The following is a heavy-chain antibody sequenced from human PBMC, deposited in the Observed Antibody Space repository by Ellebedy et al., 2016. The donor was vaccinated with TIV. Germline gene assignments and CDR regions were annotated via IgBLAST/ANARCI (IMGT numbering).Heavy chain of an antibody. CDR1: GYTFTRYF. V-gene: IGHV1-46*01. Sequence: ASVKVSCXASGYTFTRYFIHWVRQAPGQGLEWMGIISPISGTTSYAQKLQGRVTMTTDTSTSTAYMELRSLRSDDTAIYYCARDLGVHWYFDLWGRGTLVTVSS. J-gene: IGHJ2*01. CDR2: ISPISGTT. CDR3: ARDLGVHWYFDL. D-gene: IGHD3-16*01.